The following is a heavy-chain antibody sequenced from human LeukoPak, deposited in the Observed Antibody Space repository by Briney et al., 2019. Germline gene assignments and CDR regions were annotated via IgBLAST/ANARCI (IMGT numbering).Heavy chain of an antibody. CDR2: IYYSGST. J-gene: IGHJ6*03. V-gene: IGHV4-59*12. CDR1: GGSISSYY. D-gene: IGHD3-9*01. CDR3: ARGFYDILTDYYYYMDV. Sequence: SETLSLTCTVSGGSISSYYWSWIRQPPGKGLEWIGYIYYSGSTNYSPSLKSRVTMSVDTSKNQFSLKLSSVTAADTAVYYCARGFYDILTDYYYYMDVWGKGTTVTISS.